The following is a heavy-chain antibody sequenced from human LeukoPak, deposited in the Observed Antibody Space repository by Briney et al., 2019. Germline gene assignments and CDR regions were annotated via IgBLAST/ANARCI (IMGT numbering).Heavy chain of an antibody. Sequence: GGSLRLSRAASGFTFSSYWMSWVRQAPGKGLEWVANIKQDGSEKYYVDSVKGRFTISRDNARNSLYLQMNSLRAEDTAVYYCALQSSGYYPNWFDPWGQGTLVTVSS. J-gene: IGHJ5*02. D-gene: IGHD3-22*01. CDR2: IKQDGSEK. CDR1: GFTFSSYW. CDR3: ALQSSGYYPNWFDP. V-gene: IGHV3-7*01.